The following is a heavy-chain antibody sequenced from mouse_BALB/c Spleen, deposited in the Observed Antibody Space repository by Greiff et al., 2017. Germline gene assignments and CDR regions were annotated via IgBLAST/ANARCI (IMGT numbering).Heavy chain of an antibody. J-gene: IGHJ2*01. CDR1: GFTFSSFG. CDR2: ISSGSSTI. V-gene: IGHV5-17*02. Sequence: EVMLVESGGGLVQPGGSRKLSCAASGFTFSSFGMHWVRQAPEKGLEWVAYISSGSSTIYYADTVKGRFTISRDNPKNTLFLQMTSLRSEDTAMYYCARDTTVVGFDYWGQGTTLTVSS. D-gene: IGHD1-1*01. CDR3: ARDTTVVGFDY.